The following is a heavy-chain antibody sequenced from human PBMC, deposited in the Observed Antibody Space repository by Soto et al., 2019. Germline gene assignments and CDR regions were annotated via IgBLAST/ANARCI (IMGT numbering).Heavy chain of an antibody. CDR1: GFTFSSYS. Sequence: GSLRLSCAASGFTFSSYSMNWVRQAPGKGLEWIGYIYYSGSTNYNPSLKSRVTISVDTSKNQFSLKLSSVTAADTAVYYCARHMVVVGSYGPRDYFDYWGQGTLVTV. J-gene: IGHJ4*02. V-gene: IGHV4-59*08. D-gene: IGHD5-18*01. CDR3: ARHMVVVGSYGPRDYFDY. CDR2: IYYSGST.